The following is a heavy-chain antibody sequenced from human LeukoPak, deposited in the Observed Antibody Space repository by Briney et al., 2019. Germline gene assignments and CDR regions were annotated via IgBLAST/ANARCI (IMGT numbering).Heavy chain of an antibody. V-gene: IGHV3-30*02. CDR1: GFTFSSYG. CDR3: ARVTYYYDSSGYSGAFDI. D-gene: IGHD3-22*01. J-gene: IGHJ3*02. CDR2: IRYDGSNK. Sequence: GGSLRLSCAASGFTFSSYGMHWVRQAPGKGLEWVAFIRYDGSNKYYADSVKGRFTISRDNSKNTLYLQMNSLRAEDTAVYYCARVTYYYDSSGYSGAFDIWGQGTMVTVSS.